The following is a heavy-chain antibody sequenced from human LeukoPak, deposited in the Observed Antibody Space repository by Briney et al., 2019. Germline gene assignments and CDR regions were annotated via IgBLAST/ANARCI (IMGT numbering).Heavy chain of an antibody. J-gene: IGHJ6*02. CDR2: IWYDGSNK. D-gene: IGHD6-19*01. V-gene: IGHV3-33*01. Sequence: PGRSLRLSCAASEFTFSSYGMHWVRQAPGKGLEWVAVIWYDGSNKYYADSVKGRFTISRDNSKNTLYLQMNSLRAEDTAVYYCARDQVVAVAGDYYYGMDVWGQGTTVTVSS. CDR3: ARDQVVAVAGDYYYGMDV. CDR1: EFTFSSYG.